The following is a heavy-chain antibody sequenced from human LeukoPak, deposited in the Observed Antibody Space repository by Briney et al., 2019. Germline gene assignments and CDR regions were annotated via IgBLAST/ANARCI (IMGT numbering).Heavy chain of an antibody. CDR3: ARHRDWEPLLDS. CDR1: GYTFTNNW. CDR2: IYPRDSDT. J-gene: IGHJ4*02. Sequence: GESLKISCKASGYTFTNNWIGWVRQMPGKGLEWMGIIYPRDSDTRYSPSFQGQVTISADKSITTAYLQWSSLKASDTAMYYCARHRDWEPLLDSWGQGTLVTVSS. D-gene: IGHD1-14*01. V-gene: IGHV5-51*01.